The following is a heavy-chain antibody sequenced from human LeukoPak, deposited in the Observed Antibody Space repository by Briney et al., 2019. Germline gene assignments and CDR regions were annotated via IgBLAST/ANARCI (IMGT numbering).Heavy chain of an antibody. CDR2: IKSKTDGGTT. CDR3: TTDEDWNYARKDV. D-gene: IGHD1-7*01. Sequence: GGSLRLSCAASGFTFSNAWMNWVRQAPGKGLEWVGRIKSKTDGGTTDYAAPVKGRFTISRDDSKNTLYLQMNSLKTEDTAVYYCTTDEDWNYARKDVWGQGATVIVSS. J-gene: IGHJ6*02. CDR1: GFTFSNAW. V-gene: IGHV3-15*07.